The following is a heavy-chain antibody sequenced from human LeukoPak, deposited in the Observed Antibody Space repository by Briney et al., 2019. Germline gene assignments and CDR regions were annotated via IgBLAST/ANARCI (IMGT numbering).Heavy chain of an antibody. CDR3: ARRDSSGWYYFDY. J-gene: IGHJ4*02. CDR2: IYPDDSDT. D-gene: IGHD6-19*01. V-gene: IGHV5-51*01. CDR1: GYSFITYW. Sequence: GESLKISCKGSGYSFITYWIGWVRQMPGKGLEWMGVIYPDDSDTRYSPSFQGQVTISADKSISTAYLQWSSLKASDTAMYYCARRDSSGWYYFDYWGQGTLVTVPS.